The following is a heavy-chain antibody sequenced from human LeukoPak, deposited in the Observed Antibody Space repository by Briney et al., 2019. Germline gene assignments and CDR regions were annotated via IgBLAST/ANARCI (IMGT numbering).Heavy chain of an antibody. J-gene: IGHJ5*02. Sequence: PSETLSLTCTVSGGSISSYYWSWIRQPPGKGLEWIGYIYYSGSTNYNPSLKSRVTISVDTSKNQFSLKLSSVTAADTAVYYCARAHRSGWEGSWFDPWGQGTLVTVSS. D-gene: IGHD6-19*01. CDR3: ARAHRSGWEGSWFDP. V-gene: IGHV4-59*01. CDR2: IYYSGST. CDR1: GGSISSYY.